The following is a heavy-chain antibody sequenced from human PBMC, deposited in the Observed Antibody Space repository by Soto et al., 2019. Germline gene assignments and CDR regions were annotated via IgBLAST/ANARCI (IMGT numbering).Heavy chain of an antibody. D-gene: IGHD3-3*01. CDR2: IKSKTDGGTT. J-gene: IGHJ4*02. V-gene: IGHV3-15*01. CDR3: TTDQPYWRDYYFDY. Sequence: PGGSLRLSCAASGFTFSNAWMSWVRQAPGKGLEWVGRIKSKTDGGTTDYAAPVKGRFTISRDDSKNTLYLQMNSLKTEDTAVYYCTTDQPYWRDYYFDYWGQGTPVTVSS. CDR1: GFTFSNAW.